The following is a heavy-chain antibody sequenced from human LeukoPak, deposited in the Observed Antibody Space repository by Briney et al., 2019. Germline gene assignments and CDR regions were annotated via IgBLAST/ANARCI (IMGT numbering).Heavy chain of an antibody. J-gene: IGHJ4*02. V-gene: IGHV1-69*05. CDR1: GGTFSSYV. Sequence: SVKVSCKASGGTFSSYVISWMRQAPGQGLEWMGRIIPIFGTANYAQKFQGRVTITTDESATTAYMELSSLRSEDTAVYYCATPGKGGYSYGYDNDYWGQGTLVTVSS. CDR3: ATPGKGGYSYGYDNDY. D-gene: IGHD5-18*01. CDR2: IIPIFGTA.